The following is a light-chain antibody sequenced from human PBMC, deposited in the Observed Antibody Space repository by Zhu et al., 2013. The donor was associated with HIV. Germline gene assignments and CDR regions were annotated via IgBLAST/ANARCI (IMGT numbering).Light chain of an antibody. Sequence: QSVLTQPPSVSGAPGQRVTISCTGSSSNIGAGYDVHWYQQIPGTAPKFLMYSNKQRPSGVPDRFSASQSGTSASLGISGLQSEDEADYYCAAWDDSLSGYVFGTGTKVTVL. V-gene: IGLV1-40*01. J-gene: IGLJ1*01. CDR3: AAWDDSLSGYV. CDR1: SSNIGAGYD. CDR2: SNK.